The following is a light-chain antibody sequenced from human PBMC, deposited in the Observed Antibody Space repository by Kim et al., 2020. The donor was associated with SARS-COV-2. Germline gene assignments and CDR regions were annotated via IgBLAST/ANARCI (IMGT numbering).Light chain of an antibody. CDR3: QQYDNSRT. CDR2: RAS. Sequence: ESVVTQSPGTLSLSPGERATLSCRASQSVISSYLAWYQQKPGQAPRLLIYRASSRATGIPDRFSGSGSGTDLTLTISRLEPEDFAVYYCQQYDNSRTFGQGTKVDIK. J-gene: IGKJ1*01. CDR1: QSVISSY. V-gene: IGKV3-20*01.